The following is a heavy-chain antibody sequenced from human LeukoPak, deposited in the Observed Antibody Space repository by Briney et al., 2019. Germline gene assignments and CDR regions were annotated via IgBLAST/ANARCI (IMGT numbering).Heavy chain of an antibody. J-gene: IGHJ4*02. V-gene: IGHV3-23*01. Sequence: PGGSLRLSCAASGFTFSSYAMSWVRQAPGKGLEWLSAISGSGGSTYYADSVKGRFTISRDNSKNTLYLQMNSLRAEDTAVYYCAKASMVRGVIGLYFDYWGQGTLVTVSS. D-gene: IGHD3-10*01. CDR2: ISGSGGST. CDR1: GFTFSSYA. CDR3: AKASMVRGVIGLYFDY.